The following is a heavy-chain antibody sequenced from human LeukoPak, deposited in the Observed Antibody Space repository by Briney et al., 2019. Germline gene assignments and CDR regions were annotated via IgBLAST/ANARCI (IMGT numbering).Heavy chain of an antibody. Sequence: GESLRLSCAASGFTFSSHWMHWVRHGPGKGLVWVSRINSDGSRTIYADSVKGRFTISRDSAKNTLYLQMNSLRAEDTAVYYCAREVGDYYDSSGSFGYWGQGTLVTVSS. CDR2: INSDGSRT. D-gene: IGHD3-22*01. V-gene: IGHV3-74*01. CDR3: AREVGDYYDSSGSFGY. CDR1: GFTFSSHW. J-gene: IGHJ4*02.